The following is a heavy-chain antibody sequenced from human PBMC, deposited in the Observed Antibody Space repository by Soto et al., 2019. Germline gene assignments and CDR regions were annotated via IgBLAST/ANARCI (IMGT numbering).Heavy chain of an antibody. Sequence: QVQLVESGGGLVKPGGSLRLSCAASGLTFSDCYMNWIRQAPGKGLEWVSYISSSGSSINYAGSVKGRFTISRDNAKNSLDLQMNSLRAEDTAMYYCARVRFGEWGYAMDGWGQGTKVTVSS. J-gene: IGHJ6*02. V-gene: IGHV3-11*01. CDR1: GLTFSDCY. CDR3: ARVRFGEWGYAMDG. CDR2: ISSSGSSI. D-gene: IGHD3-10*01.